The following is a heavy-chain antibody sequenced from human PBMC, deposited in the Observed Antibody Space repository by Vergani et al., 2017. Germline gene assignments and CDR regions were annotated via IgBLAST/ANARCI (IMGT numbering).Heavy chain of an antibody. CDR1: GYTFTSYY. CDR3: ARDSYDSSGYYQWGIGY. V-gene: IGHV1-46*03. Sequence: QVQLVQSGAEVKKPGASVKVSCKASGYTFTSYYMHWVRQAPGQGLEWMGIINPSGGSTSYAQKFQGRVTMTRDTSTSTVYMELSSLRSEDTAVYYCARDSYDSSGYYQWGIGYWGQGTLVTVSS. D-gene: IGHD3-22*01. CDR2: INPSGGST. J-gene: IGHJ4*02.